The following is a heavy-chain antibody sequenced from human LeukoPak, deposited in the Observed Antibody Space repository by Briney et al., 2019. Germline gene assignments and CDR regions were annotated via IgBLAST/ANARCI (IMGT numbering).Heavy chain of an antibody. Sequence: QPGRSLRLSCAASGFTFSSYGMHWVRQAPGKGLEWVAVISYDGSNKYYADSVKGRFTISRDNSKNTLYLQMNSLRAGDTAVYYCAKEVAGFDYWGQGTLVTVSS. D-gene: IGHD6-19*01. CDR1: GFTFSSYG. CDR3: AKEVAGFDY. CDR2: ISYDGSNK. V-gene: IGHV3-30*18. J-gene: IGHJ4*02.